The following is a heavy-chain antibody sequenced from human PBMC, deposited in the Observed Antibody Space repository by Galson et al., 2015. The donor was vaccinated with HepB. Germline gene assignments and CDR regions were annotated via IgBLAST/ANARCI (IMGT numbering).Heavy chain of an antibody. Sequence: SLRLSCAASGFTFSSYSMNWVRQAPGKGLEWVSYISSSSSTIYYADSVKGRFTISRDNAKNSLYLQMNSLRAEDTAVYYCARDRWLGDSSGYDAFDIWGQGTMVTVSS. CDR3: ARDRWLGDSSGYDAFDI. D-gene: IGHD3-22*01. V-gene: IGHV3-48*01. J-gene: IGHJ3*02. CDR2: ISSSSSTI. CDR1: GFTFSSYS.